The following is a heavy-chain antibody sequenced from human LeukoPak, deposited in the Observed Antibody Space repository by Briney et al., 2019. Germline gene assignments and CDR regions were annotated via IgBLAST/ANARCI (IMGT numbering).Heavy chain of an antibody. Sequence: NPSETLSLTCAVYGGSFSGYYWSWIRQPPGRGLEWIGEINHSGSTNYNPSLKSRVTISVDTSKNQFSLKLSSVTAADTAVYYCARVGAAAGGDYWGQGTLVTVSS. V-gene: IGHV4-34*01. CDR3: ARVGAAAGGDY. J-gene: IGHJ4*02. D-gene: IGHD6-13*01. CDR2: INHSGST. CDR1: GGSFSGYY.